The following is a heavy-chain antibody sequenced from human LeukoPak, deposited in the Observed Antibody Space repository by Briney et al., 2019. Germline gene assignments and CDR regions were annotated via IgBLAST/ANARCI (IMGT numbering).Heavy chain of an antibody. CDR3: ARGPAGTTPDY. D-gene: IGHD1-7*01. J-gene: IGHJ4*02. Sequence: VSVKVSCKASGYTFTSYGISWVRQAPGQGLEWMGIINPSGGSTSYAQKFQGRVTMTTDTSTSTAYMELRSLRSDDTAVYYCARGPAGTTPDYWGQGTLVTVSS. CDR1: GYTFTSYG. CDR2: INPSGGST. V-gene: IGHV1-18*01.